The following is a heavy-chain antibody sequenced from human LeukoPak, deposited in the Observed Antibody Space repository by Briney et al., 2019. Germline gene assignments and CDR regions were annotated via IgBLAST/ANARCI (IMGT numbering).Heavy chain of an antibody. Sequence: GGSLRLSCAASGFTFSSYSMNWVRQAPGKGLEWVSYISSSSSTIYYADSVKGRFTISRDNAKNSLYLQMNGLRAEDTAVYYCASDVVIGVDYWGQGTLVTVSS. CDR3: ASDVVIGVDY. CDR1: GFTFSSYS. CDR2: ISSSSSTI. V-gene: IGHV3-48*01. J-gene: IGHJ4*02. D-gene: IGHD3-22*01.